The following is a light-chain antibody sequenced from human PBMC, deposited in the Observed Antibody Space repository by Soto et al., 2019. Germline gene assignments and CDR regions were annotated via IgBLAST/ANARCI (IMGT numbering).Light chain of an antibody. CDR3: QQYDNWPLT. Sequence: EIVMTQSPATLPVSPGERATLSCRASQSVSSNLAWYQQKPGQAPRFLIYGASTRATGIPARFSGSGSGTEFTLTISSLQSEDFAVYYCQQYDNWPLTFXGGTKVDIK. CDR2: GAS. J-gene: IGKJ4*01. CDR1: QSVSSN. V-gene: IGKV3-15*01.